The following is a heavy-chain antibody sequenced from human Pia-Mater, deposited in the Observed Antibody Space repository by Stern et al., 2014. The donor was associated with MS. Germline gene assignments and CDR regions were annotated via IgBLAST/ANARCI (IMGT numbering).Heavy chain of an antibody. J-gene: IGHJ4*02. D-gene: IGHD5-24*01. CDR1: GGSITGYY. Sequence: QVQLQESGPGLVKPSETLSLTCTVSGGSITGYYWSWIRQPPGKGLEWIGYIYYSGSTNYNPSLKSRVTISVDTSKSQFSLKLSSVTAVDTAVYYCARVDWLQYFFDYWGQGTLVTVSS. CDR3: ARVDWLQYFFDY. V-gene: IGHV4-59*01. CDR2: IYYSGST.